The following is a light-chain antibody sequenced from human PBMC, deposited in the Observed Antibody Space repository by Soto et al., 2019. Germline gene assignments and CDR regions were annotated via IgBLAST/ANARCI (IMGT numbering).Light chain of an antibody. J-gene: IGKJ3*01. CDR2: GVS. CDR3: QQFGTSPLVT. Sequence: EIVLTQPPGTLSLSPGERSTLSCRASQSVSTRYLAWYQQKPGQAPRLLIHGVSSRATGIPDRFSGSGSGTDFILTISRLEPEDFAVYYCQQFGTSPLVTFGPGTKVDIK. CDR1: QSVSTRY. V-gene: IGKV3-20*01.